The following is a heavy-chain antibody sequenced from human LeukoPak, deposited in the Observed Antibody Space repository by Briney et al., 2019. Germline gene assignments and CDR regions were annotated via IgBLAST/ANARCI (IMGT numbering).Heavy chain of an antibody. V-gene: IGHV3-23*01. CDR1: GFTFSSYA. J-gene: IGHJ4*02. CDR3: AKVNLEYYYDSSGYYRRGFDY. D-gene: IGHD3-22*01. CDR2: ISGSGGST. Sequence: GGSLRLSCAASGFTFSSYAMSWVRQAPGKGLEWVSAISGSGGSTYYADSVKGRFTISTDNSKNTLYLQMNSLRAEDTAVYYCAKVNLEYYYDSSGYYRRGFDYWGQGTLVTVSS.